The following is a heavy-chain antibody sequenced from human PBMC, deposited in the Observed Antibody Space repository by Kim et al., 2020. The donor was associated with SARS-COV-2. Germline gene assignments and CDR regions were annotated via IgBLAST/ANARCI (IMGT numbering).Heavy chain of an antibody. CDR1: GFTFSSYA. V-gene: IGHV3-64*01. CDR3: ARGGTSLRFAFDI. J-gene: IGHJ3*02. D-gene: IGHD2-15*01. Sequence: GGSLRLSCAASGFTFSSYAMHWVRQAPGKGLEYVSAISSNGGSTYYANSVKGRFTISRDNSKNTLYLQMGSLRAEDMAVYYCARGGTSLRFAFDIWGQGTMVTVSS. CDR2: ISSNGGST.